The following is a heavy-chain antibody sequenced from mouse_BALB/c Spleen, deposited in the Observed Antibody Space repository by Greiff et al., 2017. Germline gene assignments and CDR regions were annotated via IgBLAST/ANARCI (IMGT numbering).Heavy chain of an antibody. CDR1: GFNIKDTY. V-gene: IGHV14-3*02. CDR2: IDPANGNT. J-gene: IGHJ3*01. Sequence: EVQLQESGAELVKPGASVKLSCTASGFNIKDTYMHWVKQRPEQGLEWIGRIDPANGNTKYDPKFQGKATITADTSSNTAYLQLSSLTSEDTAVYYCASRNYYGSSSAWFAYWGQGTLVTVSA. CDR3: ASRNYYGSSSAWFAY. D-gene: IGHD1-1*01.